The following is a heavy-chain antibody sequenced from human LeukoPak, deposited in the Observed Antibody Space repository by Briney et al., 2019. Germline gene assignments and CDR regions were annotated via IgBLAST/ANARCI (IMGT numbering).Heavy chain of an antibody. CDR1: GGSISSYY. Sequence: PSETLSLTCTVSGGSISSYYWNWIRQPPGKGLEWIGYIYYSGNTNYNPSLKSRVTMSVDTSKNQFSLKLSSVTAADTAVYYCATYYYDGTGYYYRGFYIWGQGTMVTVSS. V-gene: IGHV4-59*01. CDR2: IYYSGNT. CDR3: ATYYYDGTGYYYRGFYI. D-gene: IGHD3-22*01. J-gene: IGHJ3*02.